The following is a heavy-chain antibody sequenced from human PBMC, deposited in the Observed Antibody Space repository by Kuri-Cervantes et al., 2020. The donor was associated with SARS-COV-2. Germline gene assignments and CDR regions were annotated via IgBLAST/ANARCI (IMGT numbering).Heavy chain of an antibody. CDR2: IWYDGRNT. V-gene: IGHV3-33*08. CDR3: ARNHSMDV. Sequence: GESLKISCASSGFTFSDYDMHWVRQAPGKGLEWVAVIWYDGRNTYYTGSVKGRFTISRDNSKNMLYLEVNSLRAEETAVYCCARNHSMDVWGTGTAVTVSS. J-gene: IGHJ6*03. CDR1: GFTFSDYD.